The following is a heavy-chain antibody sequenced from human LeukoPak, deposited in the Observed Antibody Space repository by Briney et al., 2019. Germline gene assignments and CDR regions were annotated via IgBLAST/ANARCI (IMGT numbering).Heavy chain of an antibody. CDR3: ARDADWNGFFDP. CDR2: IYYSGSA. J-gene: IGHJ5*02. V-gene: IGHV4-59*12. D-gene: IGHD1-1*01. Sequence: PSETLSLTYTVSGGSISSYYWSWIRQPPGKGLEWIGYIYYSGSANYNPSLKSRVTISVDTSKNQFSLQLNSVTPEDTAVYYCARDADWNGFFDPWGQGTLVTVSS. CDR1: GGSISSYY.